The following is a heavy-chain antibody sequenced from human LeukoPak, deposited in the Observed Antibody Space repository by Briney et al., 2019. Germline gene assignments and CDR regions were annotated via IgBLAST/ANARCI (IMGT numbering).Heavy chain of an antibody. V-gene: IGHV3-23*01. J-gene: IGHJ4*02. CDR2: LSGGGDSR. CDR1: GFAFSNYA. D-gene: IGHD3-10*01. CDR3: AKAVRSMVTGGGYFDA. Sequence: GGSLRLSCAASGFAFSNYAMSWVRQAPGKGLEWVSSLSGGGDSRYYADSVMGRFTISRDNSKNTLYLQMNSLRAEATAVYYCAKAVRSMVTGGGYFDAWGQGTLVPVSS.